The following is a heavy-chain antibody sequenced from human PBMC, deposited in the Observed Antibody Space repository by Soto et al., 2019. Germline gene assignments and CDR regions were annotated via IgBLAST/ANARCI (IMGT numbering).Heavy chain of an antibody. CDR3: ANLSGTLTMVRGVIGY. D-gene: IGHD3-10*01. CDR1: GFTFSSYA. V-gene: IGHV3-23*01. CDR2: ISGSGGST. Sequence: EVQLLESGGGLVQPGGSLRLSCAASGFTFSSYAMSWVRQAPGKGLELVSAISGSGGSTYYADSVKVPFTISRDNSKNPLYMPVNSLRAEDTAVYYCANLSGTLTMVRGVIGYWGQGTLVTVSS. J-gene: IGHJ1*01.